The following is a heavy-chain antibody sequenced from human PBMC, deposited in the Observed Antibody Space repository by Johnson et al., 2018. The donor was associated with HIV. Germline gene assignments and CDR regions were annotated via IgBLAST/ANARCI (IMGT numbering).Heavy chain of an antibody. CDR2: ISYDGGEK. CDR3: ARVWEGAFDI. V-gene: IGHV3-30*03. CDR1: GFTVRSNY. J-gene: IGHJ3*02. Sequence: QVQLVESGGGLIQPGGSLRLSCAASGFTVRSNYMSWVLQAPGKGLEWVALISYDGGEKYYADSVKGRFTISRDNTKNTLYLQMNSLRPEDTAVYYCARVWEGAFDIWGQGTMVTVSS. D-gene: IGHD1-26*01.